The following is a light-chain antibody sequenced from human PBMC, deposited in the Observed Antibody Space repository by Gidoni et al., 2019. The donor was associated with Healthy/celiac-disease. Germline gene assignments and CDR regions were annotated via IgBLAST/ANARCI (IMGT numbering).Light chain of an antibody. CDR3: QQYGSSPHVT. J-gene: IGKJ5*01. Sequence: EIVLTQSPGTLSLSPGERDTLSCRASQSVSSSYLAWYQQKPGQAPRLLIYGASSRATGIPDRCSGSGSGTDFTLTISRLEPEDYAVYYCQQYGSSPHVTFGQXTRLEIK. CDR1: QSVSSSY. V-gene: IGKV3-20*01. CDR2: GAS.